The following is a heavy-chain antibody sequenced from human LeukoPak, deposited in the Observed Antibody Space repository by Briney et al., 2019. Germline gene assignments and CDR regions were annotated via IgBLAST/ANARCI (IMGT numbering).Heavy chain of an antibody. CDR3: ARQPMIRGVNVFDY. D-gene: IGHD3-10*01. CDR1: GFTFSSYS. CDR2: ISSSSSYI. V-gene: IGHV3-21*06. Sequence: GGSLRLSCTASGFTFSSYSMNWVRQAPGKGLEWVSSISSSSSYIYYADSVKGRFTISRDNAKNSLYLQMNSLGAEDTAVYYCARQPMIRGVNVFDYWGQGTLAAVSS. J-gene: IGHJ4*02.